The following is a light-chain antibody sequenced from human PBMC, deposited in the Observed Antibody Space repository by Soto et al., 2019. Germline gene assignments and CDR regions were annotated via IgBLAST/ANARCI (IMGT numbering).Light chain of an antibody. CDR1: QIVSTTY. J-gene: IGKJ2*01. CDR3: QQYGTSPMYT. V-gene: IGKV3-20*01. CDR2: GSS. Sequence: EIVLTQSPGTLSLSPGERATLSCRASQIVSTTYLDWYQQKPGQAPRLLIYGSSSRAPGIPDRFSGSGSGTDFTLTISRLEPEDFAVYYCQQYGTSPMYTFGHGTKLEI.